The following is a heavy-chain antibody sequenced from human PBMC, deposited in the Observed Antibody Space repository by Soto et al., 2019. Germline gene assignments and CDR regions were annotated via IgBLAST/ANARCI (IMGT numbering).Heavy chain of an antibody. CDR1: GGSISSGDYY. CDR2: IYYSGST. J-gene: IGHJ3*01. CDR3: AGWRWGYAHAVGL. V-gene: IGHV4-30-4*01. Sequence: QVQLQESGPGLVKPSQTLSLTCTVSGGSISSGDYYWSWIRQPPGKGLEWIGYIYYSGSTYYNPSLKSRVTIALDTAKSQFSLKPRDGTAADAAVCYCAGWRWGYAHAVGLRGQGTMVTGSS. D-gene: IGHD2-2*01.